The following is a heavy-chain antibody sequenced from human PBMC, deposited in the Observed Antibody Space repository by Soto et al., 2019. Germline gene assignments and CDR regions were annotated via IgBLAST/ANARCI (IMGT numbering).Heavy chain of an antibody. CDR3: ARESPHCSSTSCLGGWFDP. D-gene: IGHD2-2*01. V-gene: IGHV1-69*01. Sequence: QVQLVQSGAEVKKPGSSVKVSCKASGGTFSSYAISWVRQAPGQGLEWMGGIIPIFGTANYAQKFQGRVTITADESTSTAYMELSSLRSEDTAVYYCARESPHCSSTSCLGGWFDPWGQGTLVTVSS. CDR1: GGTFSSYA. CDR2: IIPIFGTA. J-gene: IGHJ5*02.